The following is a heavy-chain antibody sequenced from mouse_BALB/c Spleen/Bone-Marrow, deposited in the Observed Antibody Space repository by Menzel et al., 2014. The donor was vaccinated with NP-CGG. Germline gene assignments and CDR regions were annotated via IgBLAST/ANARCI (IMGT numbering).Heavy chain of an antibody. D-gene: IGHD1-1*01. CDR2: NDPYSGGT. CDR3: ARLGTTAVPDY. V-gene: IGHV1S135*01. J-gene: IGHJ2*01. CDR1: GYAFTNYN. Sequence: VQLQQSGPELVKPGASVKVSCKASGYAFTNYNMYWVKQSHGKSLEWIGYNDPYSGGTNYNQKFKGKATLTVDKSSSAAYMHLNSLTSEDSAVYYCARLGTTAVPDYWGQGTTITVSS.